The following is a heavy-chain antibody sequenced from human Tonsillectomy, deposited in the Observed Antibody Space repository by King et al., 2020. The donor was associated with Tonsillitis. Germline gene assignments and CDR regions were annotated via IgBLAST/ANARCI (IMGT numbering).Heavy chain of an antibody. CDR3: AKGGSVAVGSAGEKYFDY. CDR1: RYTFNSYG. Sequence: VQLVESGGGVVQPGRSLRLSCAASRYTFNSYGMHWVRQAPGEGLEWVALISLDGNNKYYADSVKGRFTISRDNSKNTLYLQMNSLRPEDTAVYFCAKGGSVAVGSAGEKYFDYWGQGTLVTVSS. CDR2: ISLDGNNK. V-gene: IGHV3-30*18. D-gene: IGHD1-26*01. J-gene: IGHJ4*02.